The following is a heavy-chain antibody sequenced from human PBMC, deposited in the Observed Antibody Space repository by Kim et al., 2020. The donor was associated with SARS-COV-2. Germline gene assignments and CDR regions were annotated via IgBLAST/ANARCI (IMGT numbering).Heavy chain of an antibody. CDR1: GGSISSGGYY. CDR3: ARAQITMIVVDAFDI. J-gene: IGHJ3*02. Sequence: SETLSLTCTVSGGSISSGGYYWSWIRQHPGKGLEWIGYIYYSGSTYYNPSLKSRVTISVDTSKNQFSLKLSSVTAADTAVYYCARAQITMIVVDAFDIWGQGTMVTVSS. CDR2: IYYSGST. V-gene: IGHV4-31*03. D-gene: IGHD3-22*01.